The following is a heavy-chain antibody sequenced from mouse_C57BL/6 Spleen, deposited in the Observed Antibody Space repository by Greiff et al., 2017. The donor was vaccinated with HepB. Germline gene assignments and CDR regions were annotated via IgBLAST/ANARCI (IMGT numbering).Heavy chain of an antibody. CDR1: GYTFTDYY. V-gene: IGHV1-76*01. D-gene: IGHD1-1*01. CDR3: ARDYGGFAY. Sequence: VQRVESGAELVRPGASVKLSCKASGYTFTDYYINWVKQRPGQGLEWIARIYPGSGNTYYNEKFKGKATLTAEKSSSTAYMQLSSLTSEDSAVYFCARDYGGFAYWGQGTLVTVSA. CDR2: IYPGSGNT. J-gene: IGHJ3*01.